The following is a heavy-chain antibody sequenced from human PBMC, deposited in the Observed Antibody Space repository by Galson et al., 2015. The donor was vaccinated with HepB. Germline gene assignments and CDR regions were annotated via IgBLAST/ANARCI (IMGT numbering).Heavy chain of an antibody. CDR1: GGTFSSYA. V-gene: IGHV1-69*13. D-gene: IGHD6-13*01. CDR2: IIPIFGTA. CDR3: ARGGSSSWYNYYYYMDV. Sequence: SVKVSCKASGGTFSSYAISWVRQAPGQGLEWMGGIIPIFGTANYAQKFQGRVTITADESTSTAYMELSSLRSEDTAVYYCARGGSSSWYNYYYYMDVWGKGTTVTVSS. J-gene: IGHJ6*03.